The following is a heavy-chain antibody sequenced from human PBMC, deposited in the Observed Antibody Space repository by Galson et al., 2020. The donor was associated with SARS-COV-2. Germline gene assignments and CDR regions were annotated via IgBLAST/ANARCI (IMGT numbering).Heavy chain of an antibody. Sequence: SETLSLTCTVSGGSISSSSYYWGWIRQPPGKGLEWIGSIYYSGSTYYNPSLKSRVTISVDTSKNQFSLKLSSVTAADTAVYYCARDWRTYYYDSSGYYDPRRDAFDIWGQGTMVTVSS. D-gene: IGHD3-22*01. J-gene: IGHJ3*02. CDR3: ARDWRTYYYDSSGYYDPRRDAFDI. CDR1: GGSISSSSYY. V-gene: IGHV4-39*07. CDR2: IYYSGST.